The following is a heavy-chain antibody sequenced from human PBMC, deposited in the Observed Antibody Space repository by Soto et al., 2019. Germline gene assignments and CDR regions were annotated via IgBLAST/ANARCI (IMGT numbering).Heavy chain of an antibody. J-gene: IGHJ4*02. CDR2: ISSRGTYK. Sequence: EVQLVESGGGLVKPGGSLRLSCAASGFTFSYYSMNWVRQAPGKVLEWVSTISSRGTYKEYVDSAKGRFTISRDNDNDSLFLQLTSLRVEDTAMYFCARDLRGRRQPGEVFDYWGQGTLVTVS. D-gene: IGHD6-13*01. CDR3: ARDLRGRRQPGEVFDY. CDR1: GFTFSYYS. V-gene: IGHV3-21*01.